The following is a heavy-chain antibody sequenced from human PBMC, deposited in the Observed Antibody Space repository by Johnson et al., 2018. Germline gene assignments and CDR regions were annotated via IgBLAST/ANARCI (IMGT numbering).Heavy chain of an antibody. D-gene: IGHD2-2*01. Sequence: LVQSGGGLVQPGGSLRLSCAASGFTFSSYATTWVRQATGKGLEWVSAIGTAGDTYYPGSVKGRFTISRENAKNSLYLQMNSLRAEDTAVYYCAGGKGSTTYYAFVIWGQGTMVTVSS. CDR3: AGGKGSTTYYAFVI. CDR2: IGTAGDT. CDR1: GFTFSSYA. V-gene: IGHV3-13*01. J-gene: IGHJ3*02.